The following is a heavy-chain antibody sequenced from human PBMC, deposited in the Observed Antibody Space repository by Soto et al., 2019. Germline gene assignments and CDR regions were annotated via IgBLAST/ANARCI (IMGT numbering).Heavy chain of an antibody. Sequence: SVKVSCKASGGTFSSYTISWVRQAPGQGLEWMGRIIPILGIANYAQKFQGRVTITADKSTSTAYMELSSLRSEDTAVYYCARDVGRRGRDYWGQGTLVTVSS. CDR2: IIPILGIA. CDR3: ARDVGRRGRDY. CDR1: GGTFSSYT. J-gene: IGHJ4*02. D-gene: IGHD1-26*01. V-gene: IGHV1-69*04.